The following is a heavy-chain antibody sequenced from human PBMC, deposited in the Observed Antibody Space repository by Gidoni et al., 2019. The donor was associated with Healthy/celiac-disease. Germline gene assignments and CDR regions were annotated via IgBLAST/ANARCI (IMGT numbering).Heavy chain of an antibody. J-gene: IGHJ4*02. V-gene: IGHV4-30-2*01. CDR3: ASRSRGWDDF. D-gene: IGHD1-26*01. CDR2: ST. Sequence: STYYNPSLKSRVTISVDRSKNQFSLKLSSVTAADTAVYYCASRSRGWDDFWGQGTLVTVSS.